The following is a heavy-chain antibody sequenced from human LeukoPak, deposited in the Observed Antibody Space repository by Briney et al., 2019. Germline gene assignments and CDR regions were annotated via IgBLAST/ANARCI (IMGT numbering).Heavy chain of an antibody. CDR2: IYTSGST. V-gene: IGHV4-4*07. D-gene: IGHD2-2*01. CDR3: ARVNGFPAAMFGWFDP. Sequence: TSETLSLTCTVSGGSISSYYWSWIRQPAGKGLEWIGRIYTSGSTNYNPSLKSRVTMSVDTSKNQFSLKLSSVTAADTAVYYCARVNGFPAAMFGWFDPWGQGTLVTVSS. CDR1: GGSISSYY. J-gene: IGHJ5*02.